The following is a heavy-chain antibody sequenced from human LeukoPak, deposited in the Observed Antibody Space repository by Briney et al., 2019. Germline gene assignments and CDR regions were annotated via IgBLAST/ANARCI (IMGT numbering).Heavy chain of an antibody. CDR2: ISAYNGNT. Sequence: ASVKVSRKASGYTFISYGISWVRQAPGQGLEWMGWISAYNGNTNYAQKLQGRVTMTTDTSTSTGYMELRSLRSDDTAVYYCARGGRKLPSSSWYGDVYYWGQGTLVTVSS. CDR1: GYTFISYG. CDR3: ARGGRKLPSSSWYGDVYY. J-gene: IGHJ4*02. V-gene: IGHV1-18*01. D-gene: IGHD6-13*01.